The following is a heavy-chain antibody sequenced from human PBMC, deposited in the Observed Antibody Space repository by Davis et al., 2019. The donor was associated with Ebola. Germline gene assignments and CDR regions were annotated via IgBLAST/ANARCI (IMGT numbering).Heavy chain of an antibody. D-gene: IGHD6-13*01. Sequence: ASVKVSYKASGYRFTDHSIHWVRRAPGRGPEWMGWISPHSGGTMYAQKFQGRVTLTRDTSTDTAYMEVVNLRPDDTAVYYCARDRDKQLMQGGDFWGQGTQVTVSS. CDR1: GYRFTDHS. V-gene: IGHV1-2*02. J-gene: IGHJ4*02. CDR2: ISPHSGGT. CDR3: ARDRDKQLMQGGDF.